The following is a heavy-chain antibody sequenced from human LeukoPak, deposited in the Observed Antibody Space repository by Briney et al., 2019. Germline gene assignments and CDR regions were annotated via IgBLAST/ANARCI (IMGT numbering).Heavy chain of an antibody. Sequence: HGESLKISCKGSGYSFTSYWISWVRRMPGKGLEWMGRIDPSDSYTNYSPSFQGHVTISADKSISTAYLQWSSLKASDTAMYYCARQGRGYYGSGSQYGMDVWGKGTTVTVSS. CDR2: IDPSDSYT. J-gene: IGHJ6*04. CDR3: ARQGRGYYGSGSQYGMDV. D-gene: IGHD3-10*01. CDR1: GYSFTSYW. V-gene: IGHV5-10-1*01.